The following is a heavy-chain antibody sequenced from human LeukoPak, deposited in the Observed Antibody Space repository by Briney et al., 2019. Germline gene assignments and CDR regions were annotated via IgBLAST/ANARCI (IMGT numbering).Heavy chain of an antibody. J-gene: IGHJ6*02. Sequence: PGGSLRLSCAAPGFTFSSYGMHWVRQAPGKGLEWVAVIWYDGSNKYYADSVKGRFTISRDNSKNTLYLQMNSLRAEDTAVYYCARESGCSSTSCYTLPSYYYYGMDVWGQGTTVTVSS. CDR2: IWYDGSNK. CDR1: GFTFSSYG. V-gene: IGHV3-33*01. CDR3: ARESGCSSTSCYTLPSYYYYGMDV. D-gene: IGHD2-2*02.